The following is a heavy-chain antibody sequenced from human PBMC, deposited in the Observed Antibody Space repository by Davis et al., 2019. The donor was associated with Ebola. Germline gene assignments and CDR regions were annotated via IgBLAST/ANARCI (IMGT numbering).Heavy chain of an antibody. V-gene: IGHV3-13*01. CDR1: GFTFSSYD. CDR2: IGTAGDT. D-gene: IGHD3-3*01. J-gene: IGHJ6*02. CDR3: ARGDFYYYGMDV. Sequence: PGGSLRLSCAASGFTFSSYDMHWVRQATGKGLEWVSAIGTAGDTYYPGSVKGRFTISRENAKNSLYLQMNSLRAEDTAVYYCARGDFYYYGMDVWGQGTTVTVSS.